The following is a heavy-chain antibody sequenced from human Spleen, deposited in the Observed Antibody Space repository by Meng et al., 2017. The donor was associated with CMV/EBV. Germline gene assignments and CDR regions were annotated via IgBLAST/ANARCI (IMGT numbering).Heavy chain of an antibody. V-gene: IGHV3-21*01. Sequence: CAASGFTFSSYSMNWVRQAPGKGLEWVSSISSSSSYIYYADSVKGRFTISRDNAKNSLYLQMNSLRAEDTAVYYCARGGYSGYGLDYWGQGTLVTVSS. J-gene: IGHJ4*02. CDR3: ARGGYSGYGLDY. D-gene: IGHD5-12*01. CDR2: ISSSSSYI. CDR1: GFTFSSYS.